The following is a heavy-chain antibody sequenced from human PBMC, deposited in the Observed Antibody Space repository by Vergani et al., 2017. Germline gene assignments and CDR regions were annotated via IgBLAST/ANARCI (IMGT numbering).Heavy chain of an antibody. Sequence: EVQLVESGGGLVQPGGSLKLSCAASGFTFSGSAMHWVRQASGKGLEWVSVIYSGGSTYYADSVKGRFTISRDNSKNTLYLQMNSLRAEDTAVYYCARDLPEPYYYDSSGYFHAFDIWGQGTMVTVSS. CDR2: IYSGGST. J-gene: IGHJ3*02. CDR1: GFTFSGSA. D-gene: IGHD3-22*01. CDR3: ARDLPEPYYYDSSGYFHAFDI. V-gene: IGHV3-53*01.